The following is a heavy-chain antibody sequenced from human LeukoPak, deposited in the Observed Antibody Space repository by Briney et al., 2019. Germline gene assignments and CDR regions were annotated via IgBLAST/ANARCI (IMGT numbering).Heavy chain of an antibody. Sequence: GASVKVSCKASGYTFTNYAISWVRQAPGHGLEWMGWISVYNGNTDYAQKLQGRVTMTTDTSTNTAYMELRSLRSDDTAVYYCARDFSGYDYYYYYMDVWGKGTTVTISS. CDR1: GYTFTNYA. D-gene: IGHD5-12*01. V-gene: IGHV1-18*01. CDR2: ISVYNGNT. CDR3: ARDFSGYDYYYYYMDV. J-gene: IGHJ6*03.